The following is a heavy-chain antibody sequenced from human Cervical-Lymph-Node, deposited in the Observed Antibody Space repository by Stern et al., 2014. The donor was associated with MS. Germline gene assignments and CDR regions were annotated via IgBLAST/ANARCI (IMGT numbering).Heavy chain of an antibody. D-gene: IGHD4-17*01. CDR2: IYPTDSGP. CDR1: GYSFTANW. J-gene: IGHJ4*02. Sequence: VQLLQSGAEVKKPGESLKISCKGSGYSFTANWIAWVRQMPGKGLEWMGNIYPTDSGPRCSPSFQVQVTISADKTISTAYLQWSSLKAWDTAMYYCARDYGHYAFDYWGQGTLVTVSS. CDR3: ARDYGHYAFDY. V-gene: IGHV5-51*01.